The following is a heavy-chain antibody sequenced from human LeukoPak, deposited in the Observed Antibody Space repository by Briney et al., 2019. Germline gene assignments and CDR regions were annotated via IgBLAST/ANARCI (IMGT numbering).Heavy chain of an antibody. CDR2: ISWDGDNT. CDR3: ARDYTADSNGYFDY. V-gene: IGHV3-43D*04. J-gene: IGHJ4*02. Sequence: GGSLRLSCAASGFTFDDKAMLWVRQGPGKGLEWVAIISWDGDNTYYSDSVKGRFTISRDNSKDSVYLQMNSLRVDDTALYFCARDYTADSNGYFDYWGQGTLVTVSS. CDR1: GFTFDDKA. D-gene: IGHD3-22*01.